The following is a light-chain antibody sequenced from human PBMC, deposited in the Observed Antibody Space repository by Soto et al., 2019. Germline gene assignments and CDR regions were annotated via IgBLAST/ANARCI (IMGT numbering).Light chain of an antibody. J-gene: IGLJ1*01. V-gene: IGLV2-14*01. CDR3: SSYTSSSTRV. CDR2: DVS. Sequence: QSVLTQPASVSGSPGQSITISCTGTSSEVGGYNYVSWYQQHPGKAPKLMIYDVSNRPSGVFNRFSGSKSGNTASLTISGLQAEDEADYYCSSYTSSSTRVFGTGTKVTVL. CDR1: SSEVGGYNY.